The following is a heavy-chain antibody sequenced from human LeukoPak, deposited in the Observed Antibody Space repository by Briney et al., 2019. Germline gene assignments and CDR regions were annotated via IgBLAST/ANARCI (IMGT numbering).Heavy chain of an antibody. V-gene: IGHV1-24*01. CDR3: AAGEVGQLFDY. J-gene: IGHJ4*02. Sequence: ASVTVSFKVSGYTLSELSMHWVRQAPGKGLEWMGGFDLEDGETIYVQKFQGRVTMTEDTSTDTAYMELSSLRSDDTAVYFCAAGEVGQLFDYWGKGTLVTVSS. CDR1: GYTLSELS. CDR2: FDLEDGET. D-gene: IGHD5-24*01.